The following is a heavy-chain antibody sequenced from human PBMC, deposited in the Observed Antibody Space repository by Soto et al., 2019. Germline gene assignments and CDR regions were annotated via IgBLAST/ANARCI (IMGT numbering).Heavy chain of an antibody. V-gene: IGHV3-74*01. CDR1: GFTFSTYW. CDR2: INSDGSTT. J-gene: IGHJ3*02. Sequence: EVQLVESGGGLVQPGGSLRLSCAATGFTFSTYWVHWVRQAPGKGLVWVSRINSDGSTTNYADSVKGRFTISRDNAKNTLYLQMNSLRAEDTAVSYCARGGGNSDWYSAFDIWGQGTMVTVSS. CDR3: ARGGGNSDWYSAFDI. D-gene: IGHD6-19*01.